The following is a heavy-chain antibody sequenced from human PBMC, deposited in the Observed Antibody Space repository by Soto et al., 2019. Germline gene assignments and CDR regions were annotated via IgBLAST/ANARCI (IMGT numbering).Heavy chain of an antibody. Sequence: SETLSLTCTVSGGSISSGDYFWSWIRQPPGKGLEWIGYIYYSGSTYYNPSLKSRVTISVDTSKNQFSMKLSSVTAADTAVYYCARPDSSSRKTPFQHWAQGTLVTVSS. D-gene: IGHD6-13*01. CDR1: GGSISSGDYF. V-gene: IGHV4-30-4*02. J-gene: IGHJ1*01. CDR2: IYYSGST. CDR3: ARPDSSSRKTPFQH.